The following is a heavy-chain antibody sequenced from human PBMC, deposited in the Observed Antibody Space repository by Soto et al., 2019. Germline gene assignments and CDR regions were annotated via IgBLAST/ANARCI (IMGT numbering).Heavy chain of an antibody. CDR2: IYPGDSDT. D-gene: IGHD6-13*01. CDR1: GYSFTSYW. CDR3: ARTSAAGKYYYGMDV. V-gene: IGHV5-51*01. Sequence: GESLKISCKGSGYSFTSYWIGWVRRMPGKGLEWMGIIYPGDSDTRYSPSLQGQVTISADKSISTAYLQWSSLKTSDTAMYYCARTSAAGKYYYGMDVWGQWTTVTSP. J-gene: IGHJ6*02.